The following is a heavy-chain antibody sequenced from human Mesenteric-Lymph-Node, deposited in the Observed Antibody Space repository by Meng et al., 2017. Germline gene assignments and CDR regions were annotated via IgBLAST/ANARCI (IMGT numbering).Heavy chain of an antibody. J-gene: IGHJ5*02. Sequence: QVQLQAPGPGLVKPSQTPSLTCTVSGGSISSGDYYWSWIRQPPGKGLEWIGYIYYSGSTYYNPSLKSRVTISVDTSKNQFSLKLSSVTAADTAVYYCASNPTGTRGNWFDPWGQGTLVTVSS. D-gene: IGHD1-7*01. CDR3: ASNPTGTRGNWFDP. CDR1: GGSISSGDYY. V-gene: IGHV4-30-4*01. CDR2: IYYSGST.